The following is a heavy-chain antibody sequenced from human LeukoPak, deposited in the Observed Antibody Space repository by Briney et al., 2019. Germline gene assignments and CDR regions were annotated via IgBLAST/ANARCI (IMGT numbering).Heavy chain of an antibody. CDR2: INHSGST. D-gene: IGHD3-22*01. J-gene: IGHJ4*02. Sequence: PSETLSLTCAVYGGSFSGYYWTWIRQPPGKGLEWIGEINHSGSTYYNPSLKSRVTISVDTSKNQFSLKLSSVTAADTAVYYCARDPEYYDSSGYSFFDYWGQGTLVTVSS. CDR1: GGSFSGYY. V-gene: IGHV4-34*01. CDR3: ARDPEYYDSSGYSFFDY.